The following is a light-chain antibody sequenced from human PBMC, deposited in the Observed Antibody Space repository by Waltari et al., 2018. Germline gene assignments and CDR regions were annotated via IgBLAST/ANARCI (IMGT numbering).Light chain of an antibody. J-gene: IGLJ2*01. CDR3: SSYAGSPVV. CDR2: EVS. V-gene: IGLV2-8*01. CDR1: SSDVGGYNY. Sequence: QSALTQPPSASGSPGQSVTISCTGTSSDVGGYNYVSWYQQHPGKAPKLMIYEVSNRPAGVPVPVSGSTSGTTASLTVSGLQAEAEADYYCSSYAGSPVVFGGGTKLTVL.